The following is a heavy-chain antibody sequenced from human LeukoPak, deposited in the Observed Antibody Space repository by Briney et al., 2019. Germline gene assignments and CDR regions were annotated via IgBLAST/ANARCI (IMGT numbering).Heavy chain of an antibody. Sequence: GGSLRLSCATSGFTFSNAWMSWARQAPGKGLEWVGRIKNKADGGTTDYTVPVKGRFTISRDDAKNTLYLQMDSLISEDTAIYYCVWHYFDYWGQGALVTVSS. CDR1: GFTFSNAW. V-gene: IGHV3-15*01. J-gene: IGHJ4*02. CDR3: VWHYFDY. D-gene: IGHD3-16*01. CDR2: IKNKADGGTT.